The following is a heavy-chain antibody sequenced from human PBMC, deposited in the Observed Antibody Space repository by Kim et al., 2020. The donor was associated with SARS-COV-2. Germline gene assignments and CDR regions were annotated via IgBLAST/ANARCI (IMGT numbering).Heavy chain of an antibody. D-gene: IGHD1-7*01. V-gene: IGHV3-33*01. CDR2: IWSDGSNK. CDR1: GVSFSSHG. CDR3: ARDGVRGTVDAFDI. J-gene: IGHJ3*02. Sequence: GGSLRLSCAASGVSFSSHGMHWVRQAPGKGLEWVAVIWSDGSNKNYADSVKGRFTISRDNSENTLYLQANSLRADDTAVYYCARDGVRGTVDAFDIWGQGTMDTVFS.